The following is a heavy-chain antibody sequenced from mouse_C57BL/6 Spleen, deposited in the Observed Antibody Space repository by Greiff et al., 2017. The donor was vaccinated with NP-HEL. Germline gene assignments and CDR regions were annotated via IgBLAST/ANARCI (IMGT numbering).Heavy chain of an antibody. CDR1: GFNIKDDY. CDR3: TTRNYYGSSYDYFDD. V-gene: IGHV14-4*01. CDR2: IDPENGDT. D-gene: IGHD1-1*01. Sequence: VQLQQSGAELVRPGASVKLSCTASGFNIKDDYMHWVKQRPEQGLEWIGWIDPENGDTEYASKFQGKATITADTSSNTAYLQLSSLTSEDTAVYYCTTRNYYGSSYDYFDDWGQGTTLTVSS. J-gene: IGHJ2*01.